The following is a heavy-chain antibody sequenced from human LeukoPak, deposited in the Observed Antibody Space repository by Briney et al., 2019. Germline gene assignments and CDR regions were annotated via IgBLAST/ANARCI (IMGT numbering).Heavy chain of an antibody. D-gene: IGHD6-6*01. CDR2: INHSGST. Sequence: PSETLSLTCAVYGGSFSGYYWSWIRQPPGKGLEWIGEINHSGSTNYNPSLKSRVTISVDTSKNQFSLKLSSVTAADTAVYYCARGPNSGSDYWGQGTLVTVSS. J-gene: IGHJ4*02. CDR1: GGSFSGYY. CDR3: ARGPNSGSDY. V-gene: IGHV4-34*01.